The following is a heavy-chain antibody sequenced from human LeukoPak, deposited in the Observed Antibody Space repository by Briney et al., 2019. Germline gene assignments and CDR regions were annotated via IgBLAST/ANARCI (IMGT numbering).Heavy chain of an antibody. V-gene: IGHV1-69*04. CDR1: GATFSSYA. Sequence: SVKVSFKSSGATFSSYASSWVRQGPGHGLEWMGRIIPILCIANYSQKFQDSVTITAYTSARTAYMELSSLRPDDTAVYYCASLGDIAAAGTFWFDPWGQGTLVTVSS. CDR3: ASLGDIAAAGTFWFDP. D-gene: IGHD6-13*01. CDR2: IIPILCIA. J-gene: IGHJ5*02.